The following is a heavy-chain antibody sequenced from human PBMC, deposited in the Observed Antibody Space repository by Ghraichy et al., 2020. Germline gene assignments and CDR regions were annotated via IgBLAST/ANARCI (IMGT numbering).Heavy chain of an antibody. V-gene: IGHV3-7*03. Sequence: GVLRLSCAASGFTFSNFWLSWVRQAPGKGPEWVANIKPDGSEKYYLDSVRGRFTISRDNTENSLYLQMNSLRAEDTAVYYCATYYCSSTTCLHFEYWGQGTLVTVPS. CDR1: GFTFSNFW. J-gene: IGHJ4*02. CDR3: ATYYCSSTTCLHFEY. CDR2: IKPDGSEK. D-gene: IGHD3-10*01.